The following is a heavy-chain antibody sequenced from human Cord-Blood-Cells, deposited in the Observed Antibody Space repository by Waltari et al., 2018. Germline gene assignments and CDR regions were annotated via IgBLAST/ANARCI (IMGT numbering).Heavy chain of an antibody. J-gene: IGHJ4*02. CDR2: ISGSGGST. V-gene: IGHV3-23*01. D-gene: IGHD7-27*01. CDR3: AKARNWGFLHFDY. CDR1: GFTFSSYA. Sequence: EVQLLESGGGLVQPGGSLRLSCAASGFTFSSYAMSWVRQAPGKGLEWVAAISGSGGSTYYADSVKGRFTISRDNSKNTLYLQMNSLRAEDTAVYYCAKARNWGFLHFDYWGQGTLVTVSS.